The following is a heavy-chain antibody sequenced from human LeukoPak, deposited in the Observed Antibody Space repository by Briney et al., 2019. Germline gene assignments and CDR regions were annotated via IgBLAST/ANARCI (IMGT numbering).Heavy chain of an antibody. V-gene: IGHV3-9*01. CDR3: AKDRTXYDSPSGGDY. CDR2: ISWNSGSI. CDR1: GFTFDDYA. Sequence: GGSLRLSCAASGFTFDDYAMHWVRQAPGKGLEWVSGISWNSGSIGYADSVKGRFTISRDNAKNSLYLQMNSLRAEDTAVYYCAKDRTXYDSPSGGDYWGQGTLVTVSS. D-gene: IGHD3-3*01. J-gene: IGHJ4*02.